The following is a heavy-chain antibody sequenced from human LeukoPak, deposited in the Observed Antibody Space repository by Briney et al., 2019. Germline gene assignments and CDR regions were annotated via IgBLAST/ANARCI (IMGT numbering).Heavy chain of an antibody. CDR2: IYYSGSA. J-gene: IGHJ4*02. Sequence: PSETLSLTCTVSGGSISSSSYYWGWIRQPPGQGLEWIGSIYYSGSAYYNPSLKSRVTMSVDTSKNQFSLKLSSVTAADTAVYYCARSSDSDCGGDCYYFDYWGQGTLVTVSS. D-gene: IGHD2-21*02. CDR1: GGSISSSSYY. V-gene: IGHV4-39*01. CDR3: ARSSDSDCGGDCYYFDY.